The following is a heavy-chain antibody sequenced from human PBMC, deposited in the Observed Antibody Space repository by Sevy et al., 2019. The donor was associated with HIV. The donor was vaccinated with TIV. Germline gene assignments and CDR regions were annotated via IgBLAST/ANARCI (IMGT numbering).Heavy chain of an antibody. CDR2: IYHSGST. Sequence: SETLSLTCTVSGYSISSGYYWGWIRQPPGKGLEWIGSIYHSGSTYYNPSLKSRVTISVDTSKNQFSLKLSSVTAADTAVYYWAGGELYSGGGGYCSGGSCYSGLWFDPWGQGTLVTVSS. V-gene: IGHV4-38-2*02. D-gene: IGHD2-15*01. J-gene: IGHJ5*02. CDR1: GYSISSGYY. CDR3: AGGELYSGGGGYCSGGSCYSGLWFDP.